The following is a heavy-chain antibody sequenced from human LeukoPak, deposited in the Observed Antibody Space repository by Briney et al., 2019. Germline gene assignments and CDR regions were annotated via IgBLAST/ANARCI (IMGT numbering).Heavy chain of an antibody. J-gene: IGHJ1*01. CDR1: GYTFTSYY. D-gene: IGHD4-23*01. V-gene: IGHV1-46*01. Sequence: ASVKVSCKTSGYTFTSYYMHWVRQAPGQGLEWMGIINPSGGSTSYAQKFQGRVTMTRDTSTSTVYMELSSLRSEDTAVYYCGRDERPNTVVTPGASFQRWGQGTLVTVSS. CDR3: GRDERPNTVVTPGASFQR. CDR2: INPSGGST.